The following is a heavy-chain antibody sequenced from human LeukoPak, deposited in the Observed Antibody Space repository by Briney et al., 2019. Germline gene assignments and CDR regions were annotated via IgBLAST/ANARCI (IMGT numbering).Heavy chain of an antibody. D-gene: IGHD3-9*01. CDR3: ATTLTGELDY. V-gene: IGHV4-59*08. J-gene: IGHJ4*02. Sequence: SETLSLTCTVSGGPISSYYWSWIRQPPGKGLEWIGYIYYSGSTNYNPSLKSRVTISVDTSKNQFSLKLSSVTAADTAVYYCATTLTGELDYWGQGTLVTVSS. CDR1: GGPISSYY. CDR2: IYYSGST.